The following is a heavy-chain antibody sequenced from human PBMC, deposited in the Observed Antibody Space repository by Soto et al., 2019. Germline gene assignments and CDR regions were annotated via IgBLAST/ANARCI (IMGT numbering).Heavy chain of an antibody. V-gene: IGHV3-53*01. CDR2: IYSGGKT. CDR1: GLSVSTNF. J-gene: IGHJ6*02. Sequence: PGGSLRLSCAASGLSVSTNFMSWVRHAPGKGLEWLAVIYSGGKTFYADSVKGRFTISKDNSKNTLSLQMNSLRAEDTAVYYCTRDAPGERPYYFYYYGMDVWGQGTTVTVSS. CDR3: TRDAPGERPYYFYYYGMDV.